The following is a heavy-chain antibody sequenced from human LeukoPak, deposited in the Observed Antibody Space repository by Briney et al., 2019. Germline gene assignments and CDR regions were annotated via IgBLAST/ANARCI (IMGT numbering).Heavy chain of an antibody. V-gene: IGHV3-48*03. D-gene: IGHD3-16*01. CDR1: GFTFSTYE. Sequence: GGSLRLSCAASGFTFSTYEMNWVRQGPGKGLEWVSYISSGGSNMYYADSVKGRFTISRDNAKNSLYLQMNSLSAEDTAVYYCAREWGSDAFDIWGQGTMVIVSS. CDR2: ISSGGSNM. CDR3: AREWGSDAFDI. J-gene: IGHJ3*02.